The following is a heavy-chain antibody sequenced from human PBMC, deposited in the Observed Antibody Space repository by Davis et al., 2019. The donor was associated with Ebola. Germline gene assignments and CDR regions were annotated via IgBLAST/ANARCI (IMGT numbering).Heavy chain of an antibody. J-gene: IGHJ6*04. Sequence: PGGSLRLSCAASGFTFSSYSMNWVRQAPGKGLEWVTFIRYDGSIKYYADSVKGRFTISRDNSKNTLYLQMNSLRAEDTAVYYCARKTAALYYYGMDVWGKGTTVTVSS. CDR3: ARKTAALYYYGMDV. CDR1: GFTFSSYS. CDR2: IRYDGSIK. D-gene: IGHD1-14*01. V-gene: IGHV3-30*02.